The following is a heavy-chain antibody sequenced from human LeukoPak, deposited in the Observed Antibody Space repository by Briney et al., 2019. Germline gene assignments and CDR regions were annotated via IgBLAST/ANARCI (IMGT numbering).Heavy chain of an antibody. Sequence: PGGSLRLSCAASGLTFSSYEMNWVRQAPGKGLEWLSYISSSSNMIFYAESVKGRFTISRDNAKNSLYLQMNSLRAEDTAIYYCATASGGWYRYYFDSWGQGTLVTVSS. J-gene: IGHJ4*02. CDR3: ATASGGWYRYYFDS. CDR2: ISSSSNMI. D-gene: IGHD6-13*01. CDR1: GLTFSSYE. V-gene: IGHV3-48*03.